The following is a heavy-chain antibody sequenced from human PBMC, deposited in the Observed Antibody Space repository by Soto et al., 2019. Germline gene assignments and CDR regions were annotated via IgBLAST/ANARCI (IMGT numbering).Heavy chain of an antibody. V-gene: IGHV1-18*01. CDR1: GYTFTSYG. CDR2: ISAYNGNT. J-gene: IGHJ4*02. CDR3: XXXXXXXXXY. Sequence: QVQLVQSGAEVKKPGASVKVSCKASGYTFTSYGISWVRQAPGQGLEWMGWISAYNGNTNYAQKLQGRVTMTTDTSTSTAXXXXXXXXXXXXXXXXXXXXXXXXXXYWGQGTLVX.